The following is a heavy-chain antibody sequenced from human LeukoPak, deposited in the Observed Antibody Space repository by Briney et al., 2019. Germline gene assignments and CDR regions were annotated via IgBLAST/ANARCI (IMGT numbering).Heavy chain of an antibody. CDR1: GGSFSGYY. Sequence: SETLSLTCAVYGGSFSGYYWSWIRQPPGKGLEWIGEINHSGSTNYNPSLKSRATISVDTSKNQFSLKLSSVTAADTAVYYCARAIYGDYDYWGQGTLVTVSS. J-gene: IGHJ4*02. D-gene: IGHD4-17*01. CDR2: INHSGST. CDR3: ARAIYGDYDY. V-gene: IGHV4-34*01.